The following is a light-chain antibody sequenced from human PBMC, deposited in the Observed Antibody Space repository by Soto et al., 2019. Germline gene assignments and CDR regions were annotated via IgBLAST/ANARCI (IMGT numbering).Light chain of an antibody. J-gene: IGKJ1*01. V-gene: IGKV1-5*01. CDR2: DAS. CDR3: QQCNSYSWT. Sequence: IQVTESPSPLSASVEVIATITCRASRSISSWLAWYQQKPGKAPKLLIYDASSLESGVPSRFSGSGSGTEFTLTISSLQPDDFATYYCQQCNSYSWTFGQGTKVDIK. CDR1: RSISSW.